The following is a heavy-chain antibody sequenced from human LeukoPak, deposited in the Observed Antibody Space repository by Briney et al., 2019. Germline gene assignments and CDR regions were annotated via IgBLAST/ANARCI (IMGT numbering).Heavy chain of an antibody. V-gene: IGHV3-7*01. J-gene: IGHJ3*02. CDR1: GFTFSSYW. CDR2: IKQDGSEK. Sequence: GGSLRLSCAASGFTFSSYWMSWVRQAPGKGLEWLANIKQDGSEKYYVDSVKGRFTISRDNAKNSLYLQMNSLRAEDTAVYYCARDQGDYDILTGYPSAFDIWGQGTMVTVSS. D-gene: IGHD3-9*01. CDR3: ARDQGDYDILTGYPSAFDI.